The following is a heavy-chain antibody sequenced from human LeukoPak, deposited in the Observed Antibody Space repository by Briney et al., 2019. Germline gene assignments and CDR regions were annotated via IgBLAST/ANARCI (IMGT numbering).Heavy chain of an antibody. D-gene: IGHD3-3*01. J-gene: IGHJ6*01. V-gene: IGHV3-23*01. Sequence: GGSLRLSCAASGFTLSMYGVSWVREAGGEGVEWVSAISGSGGNTYYADCGEGLFTISRVNSKNTAYVQMKSVRAEDTAVYYCATPSERFLEWSHHYYGMDVWGQGTTVSVSS. CDR2: ISGSGGNT. CDR3: ATPSERFLEWSHHYYGMDV. CDR1: GFTLSMYG.